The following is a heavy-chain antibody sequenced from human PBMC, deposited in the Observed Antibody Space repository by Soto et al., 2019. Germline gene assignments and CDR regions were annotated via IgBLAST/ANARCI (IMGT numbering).Heavy chain of an antibody. CDR2: INPGGGST. CDR3: ARPTVVGATVRHLFDY. V-gene: IGHV1-46*01. CDR1: GYTFTSYY. Sequence: ASVKVSCKASGYTFTSYYIHWVRQAPGQGLEWMGVINPGGGSTNYAQKFKGRLTLTRDTSTSTVYMELSSLRSEDTAVYYCARPTVVGATVRHLFDYWGQGTLVTVSS. J-gene: IGHJ4*01. D-gene: IGHD1-26*01.